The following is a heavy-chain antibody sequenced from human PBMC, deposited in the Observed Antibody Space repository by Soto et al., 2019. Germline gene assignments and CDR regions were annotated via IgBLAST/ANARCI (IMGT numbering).Heavy chain of an antibody. V-gene: IGHV3-30-3*01. Sequence: QVQLVESGGGVVQPGRSLRLSCAASGFTFSSYAMHWVRQAPGKGLEWVAVISYDGSNKYYADSVKGRFTISRDNSKNTLYLQMNSLRAEDTAVYYCARCPPNGYDSSGYDYWGQGTLDTVSS. CDR2: ISYDGSNK. D-gene: IGHD3-22*01. J-gene: IGHJ4*02. CDR3: ARCPPNGYDSSGYDY. CDR1: GFTFSSYA.